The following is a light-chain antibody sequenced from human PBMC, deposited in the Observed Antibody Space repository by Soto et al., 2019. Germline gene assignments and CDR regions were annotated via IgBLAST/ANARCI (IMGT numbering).Light chain of an antibody. CDR2: DAS. V-gene: IGKV3-20*01. CDR1: QSVRTY. J-gene: IGKJ1*01. Sequence: EIVLTQSPVTLSLSPGERATLSCRASQSVRTYLAWYQVKPGQAPRLLIYDASRRASGVPARFSGSGSGTDFTLTISSLEPEDFAVYYCQQYGSSPWTFGQGTKVDIK. CDR3: QQYGSSPWT.